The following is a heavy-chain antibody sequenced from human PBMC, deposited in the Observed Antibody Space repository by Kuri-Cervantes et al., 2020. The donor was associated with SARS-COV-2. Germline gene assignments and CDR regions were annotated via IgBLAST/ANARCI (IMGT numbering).Heavy chain of an antibody. V-gene: IGHV1-46*01. CDR2: INPSGGST. J-gene: IGHJ6*03. D-gene: IGHD6-6*01. CDR1: GGTFSSYA. CDR3: ARVVAAHPNYYYYMDV. Sequence: ASVKVSCKASGGTFSSYAISWVRQAPGQGLEWMGIINPSGGSTSYAQKFQGRVTMTRDTSTSTVYMELRSLRSDDTAVYYCARVVAAHPNYYYYMDVWGKGTTVTVSS.